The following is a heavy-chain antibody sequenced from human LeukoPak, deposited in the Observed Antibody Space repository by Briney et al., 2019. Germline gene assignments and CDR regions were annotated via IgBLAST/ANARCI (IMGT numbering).Heavy chain of an antibody. J-gene: IGHJ4*02. V-gene: IGHV4-59*02. CDR1: GGSVSDYY. D-gene: IGHD4-17*01. Sequence: PSETLSLTCTISGGSVSDYYWSWIRQSPGKGLEWIGYIYHTGSTSYSPSLKSRVTISADTSQNQFSLKLSSVTAADTAVYYCARASYGDYFDYWGQGTLVTVSS. CDR3: ARASYGDYFDY. CDR2: IYHTGST.